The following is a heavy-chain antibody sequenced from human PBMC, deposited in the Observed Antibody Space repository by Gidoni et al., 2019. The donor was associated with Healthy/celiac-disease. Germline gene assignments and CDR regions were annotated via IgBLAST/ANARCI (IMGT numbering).Heavy chain of an antibody. D-gene: IGHD3-16*02. J-gene: IGHJ4*02. CDR3: ARGGNQCLGELSSFDY. V-gene: IGHV4-34*01. CDR1: GGSFSGYY. CDR2: INHSGST. Sequence: QVQLQQWGAGLLKPSETLSLTCAVYGGSFSGYYWSWIRQPPGKGLEWIGEINHSGSTNYNPSLKSRVTISVDTSKNQFSLKLSSVTAADTAVYYCARGGNQCLGELSSFDYWGQGTLVTVSS.